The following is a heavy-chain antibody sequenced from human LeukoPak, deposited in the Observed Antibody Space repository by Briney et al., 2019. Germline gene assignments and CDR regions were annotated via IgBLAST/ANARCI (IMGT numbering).Heavy chain of an antibody. V-gene: IGHV4-39*01. CDR1: GGSISSSSYY. D-gene: IGHD2-15*01. Sequence: SETLSLTCTVSGGSISSSSYYWGWIRQPPGKGLEWIGSIYYSGSTYYNPSLKSRVTISVDTSKNQFSLKLSSVTAADTAVYYCARQVVVVAATNYYGMDVWGQGTTVTVSS. CDR2: IYYSGST. CDR3: ARQVVVVAATNYYGMDV. J-gene: IGHJ6*02.